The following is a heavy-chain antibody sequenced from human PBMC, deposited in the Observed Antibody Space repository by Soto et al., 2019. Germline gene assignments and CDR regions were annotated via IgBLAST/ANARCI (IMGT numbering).Heavy chain of an antibody. CDR2: IYYSGST. D-gene: IGHD2-15*01. V-gene: IGHV4-59*11. J-gene: IGHJ6*03. CDR3: ARTDLGYCSGGSCYSGYYYYYMDV. Sequence: SETLSLTCTVSGGTISSHYWSWIRQPPGKGLEWIGYIYYSGSTNYNPSLKSRVTISVDTSKNQFSLKLSSVTAADTAVYYCARTDLGYCSGGSCYSGYYYYYMDVWGKGTTVT. CDR1: GGTISSHY.